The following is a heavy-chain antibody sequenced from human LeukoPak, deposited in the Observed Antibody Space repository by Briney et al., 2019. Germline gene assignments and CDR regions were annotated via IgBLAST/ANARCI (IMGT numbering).Heavy chain of an antibody. V-gene: IGHV3-30*02. CDR3: ARGRVAAAGILFGRQSENDY. Sequence: GSLRLSCAASGFTFSSYGMHWVRQAPGKGLEWVAFIRYDGSNKYYADSVKRRFTISRDNSKNALYLQMNSLRSEDTAVYYCARGRVAAAGILFGRQSENDYWGQGTLVTVSS. J-gene: IGHJ4*02. CDR2: IRYDGSNK. D-gene: IGHD6-13*01. CDR1: GFTFSSYG.